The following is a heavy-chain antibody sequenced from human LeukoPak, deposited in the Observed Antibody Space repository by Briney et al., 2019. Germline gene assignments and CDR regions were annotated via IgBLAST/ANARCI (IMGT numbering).Heavy chain of an antibody. CDR1: GGSISSSSYY. V-gene: IGHV4-39*07. D-gene: IGHD4-17*01. CDR3: ARGNDYGDYGLEPYFDY. Sequence: PSETLSLTCTVSGGSISSSSYYWGWIRQPPGKGLEWIGSIYYSGSTNYNPSLKSRVTISVDTSKNQFSLKLSSVTAADTAVYYCARGNDYGDYGLEPYFDYWGQGTLVTVSS. J-gene: IGHJ4*02. CDR2: IYYSGST.